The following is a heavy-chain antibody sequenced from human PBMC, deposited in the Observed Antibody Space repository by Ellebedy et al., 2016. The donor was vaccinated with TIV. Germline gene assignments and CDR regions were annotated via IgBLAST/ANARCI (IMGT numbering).Heavy chain of an antibody. J-gene: IGHJ5*02. CDR2: INPNSGGT. CDR1: GYTFTGYY. D-gene: IGHD3-10*01. CDR3: ARDRSEAMIRGRGGFDP. Sequence: AASVKVSCKASGYTFTGYYMHWVRQAPGQGLEWMGWINPNSGGTNYAQKFQGRVTMTRDTSISTAYMELSRLTSDDTAVYYCARDRSEAMIRGRGGFDPWGQGTLVTVSS. V-gene: IGHV1-2*02.